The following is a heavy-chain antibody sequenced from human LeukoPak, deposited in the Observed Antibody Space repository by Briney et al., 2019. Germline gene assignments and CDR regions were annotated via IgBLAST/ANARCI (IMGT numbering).Heavy chain of an antibody. V-gene: IGHV1-69*13. CDR2: TIPIFGTA. Sequence: ASVKVSCKASGGTFSSYAISWVRQAPGQGLEWMGGTIPIFGTANYAQKFQGRVTITADESTSTAYMELSSLRSEDTAVYYCARDIWFGELSYGMDVWGKGTTVTVSS. D-gene: IGHD3-10*01. J-gene: IGHJ6*04. CDR1: GGTFSSYA. CDR3: ARDIWFGELSYGMDV.